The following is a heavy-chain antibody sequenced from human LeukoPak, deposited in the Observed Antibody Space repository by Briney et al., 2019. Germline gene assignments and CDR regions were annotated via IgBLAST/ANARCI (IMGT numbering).Heavy chain of an antibody. CDR1: GFTFSCCD. V-gene: IGHV3-21*01. CDR2: ISGSGSSI. Sequence: GGSLRLSCAASGFTFSCCDMHWVRQAPGKGLQWVSSISGSGSSIYYADSVKGRFTVSRDNAKNSLSLQMNSLRAEDTAVYYCARDDYFDISGYYSDNAFDIWGQGTMVTVSS. J-gene: IGHJ3*02. CDR3: ARDDYFDISGYYSDNAFDI. D-gene: IGHD3-22*01.